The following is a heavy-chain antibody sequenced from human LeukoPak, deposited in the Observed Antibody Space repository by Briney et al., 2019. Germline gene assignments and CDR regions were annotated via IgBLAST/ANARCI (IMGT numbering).Heavy chain of an antibody. Sequence: ASETLSLTCTVSGGSISSYYWSWIRQPAGKGLEWIGHIYTSGSTNYNPSLKSRVTMSVDTSKTQFSLKLSSVTAADTAVYYCARAYFGSGKAAMDVWGKGTTVTVSS. CDR2: IYTSGST. J-gene: IGHJ6*04. V-gene: IGHV4-4*07. CDR3: ARAYFGSGKAAMDV. CDR1: GGSISSYY. D-gene: IGHD3-10*01.